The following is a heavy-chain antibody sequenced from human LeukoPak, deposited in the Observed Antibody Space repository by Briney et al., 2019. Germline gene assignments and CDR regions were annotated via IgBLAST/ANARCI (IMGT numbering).Heavy chain of an antibody. D-gene: IGHD2-15*01. V-gene: IGHV5-51*01. J-gene: IGHJ4*02. CDR1: GYSINNYW. CDR2: IYPADSDI. CDR3: ARRSYRYCSGGSCDGSNFDY. Sequence: GESLKISCKGSGYSINNYWIGWARQMPGKGLEWMGIIYPADSDIRYSPSFQGQVTISADKSISTAYLQWSSLKASDTAMYYCARRSYRYCSGGSCDGSNFDYWGQGTLVTVSS.